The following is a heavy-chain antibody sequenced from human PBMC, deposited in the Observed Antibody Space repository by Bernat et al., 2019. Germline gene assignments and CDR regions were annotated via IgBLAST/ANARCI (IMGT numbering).Heavy chain of an antibody. CDR1: GFTFSDSG. D-gene: IGHD3-16*01. CDR2: ISSDGENT. Sequence: DVQLMESGGDLVQPGGSLRLSCAASGFTFSDSGMSWVRLPPGKGLEWVSTISSDGENTHYAGSVRGRFTISRDNSQSTLYLQMDSLGAEDAAIYYCAKVSAPYFDYWGQGALVTVSS. CDR3: AKVSAPYFDY. V-gene: IGHV3-23*01. J-gene: IGHJ4*02.